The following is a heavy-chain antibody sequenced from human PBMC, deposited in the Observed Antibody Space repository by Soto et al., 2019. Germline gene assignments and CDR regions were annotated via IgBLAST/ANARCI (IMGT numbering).Heavy chain of an antibody. CDR3: ARQGFGELHGLVDV. J-gene: IGHJ6*02. CDR2: INHSGST. CDR1: GGSFSGYY. Sequence: SETLSLTCAVYGGSFSGYYWSWIRQPPGKGLEWIGEINHSGSTNYNPSLKSRVTISVDTSKNQFSLKLSSVTAADTALYYCARQGFGELHGLVDVWGQGTTVTVS. V-gene: IGHV4-34*01. D-gene: IGHD3-10*01.